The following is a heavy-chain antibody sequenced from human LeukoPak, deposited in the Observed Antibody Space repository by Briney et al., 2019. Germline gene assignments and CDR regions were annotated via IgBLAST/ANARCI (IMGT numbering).Heavy chain of an antibody. J-gene: IGHJ4*02. CDR1: GYSFTTYW. D-gene: IGHD1-1*01. CDR3: ARDPGYLQPDY. CDR2: MNPDSGVT. Sequence: ASVTVSCKASGYSFTTYWIHWVRQAPGQGLEWMGCMNPDSGVTGYAQTFQGRVTMTRDTCINTAYMHLSSLRPDDTAVYFRARDPGYLQPDYWGQGTLVTVPS. V-gene: IGHV1-2*02.